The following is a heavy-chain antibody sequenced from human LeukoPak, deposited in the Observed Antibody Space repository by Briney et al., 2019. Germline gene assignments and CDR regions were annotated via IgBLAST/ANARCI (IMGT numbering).Heavy chain of an antibody. CDR1: GGSIISYY. Sequence: SETLSLTCTVSGGSIISYYWSWIRQPAGKGLEWIGRIYTSGSANCSPSLKGRVTMSVDASKNQCSLNLSSVTAADTAVYYCAREIGRDGYNQSFDYWGQGTLVTVSS. CDR2: IYTSGSA. CDR3: AREIGRDGYNQSFDY. D-gene: IGHD5-24*01. V-gene: IGHV4-4*07. J-gene: IGHJ4*02.